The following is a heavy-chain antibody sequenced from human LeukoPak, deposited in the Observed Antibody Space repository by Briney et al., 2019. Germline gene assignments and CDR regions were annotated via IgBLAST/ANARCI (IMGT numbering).Heavy chain of an antibody. D-gene: IGHD4-17*01. J-gene: IGHJ4*02. CDR2: INYSWDT. CDR3: ARDEYGDFQGFDF. CDR1: GGSISSYY. V-gene: IGHV4-59*01. Sequence: SETLSLTCTVSGGSISSYYWSWIRQPPGKGLEWIGYINYSWDTNYNPSLKSRVTISVDTSKSQFALKVTSVTAADTAVYYCARDEYGDFQGFDFWGQGTRVTVSS.